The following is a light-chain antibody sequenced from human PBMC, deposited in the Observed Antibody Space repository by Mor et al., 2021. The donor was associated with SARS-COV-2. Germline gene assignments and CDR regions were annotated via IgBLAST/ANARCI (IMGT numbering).Light chain of an antibody. CDR2: GAS. V-gene: IGKV3-15*01. Sequence: QSVSSNLAWYQQKPGQAPRLLIYGASTRATGIPARFSGSGSGTEFTLTISSLQSEDFAVYYCQQYNNWPLWTFGQGTKVEIK. CDR3: QQYNNWPLWT. J-gene: IGKJ1*01. CDR1: QSVSSN.